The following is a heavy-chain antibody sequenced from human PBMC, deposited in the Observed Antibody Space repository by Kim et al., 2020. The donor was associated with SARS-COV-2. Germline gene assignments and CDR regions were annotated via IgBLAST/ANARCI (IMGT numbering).Heavy chain of an antibody. V-gene: IGHV1-46*01. CDR3: ARDPGGGSGSPGWGFDY. CDR1: GYTFTSYY. J-gene: IGHJ4*02. CDR2: INPSGGST. D-gene: IGHD3-10*01. Sequence: ASVKVSCKASGYTFTSYYMHWVRQAPGQGLEWMGIINPSGGSTSYAQKFQGRVTMTRDTSTSTVYMELSSLRSEDTAVYYCARDPGGGSGSPGWGFDYWGQGTLVTVSS.